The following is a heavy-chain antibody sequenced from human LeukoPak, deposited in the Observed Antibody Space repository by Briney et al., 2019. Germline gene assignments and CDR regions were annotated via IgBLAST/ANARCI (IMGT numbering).Heavy chain of an antibody. Sequence: GASVKVSCKASGGTFSSYAISWVRQAPGQGLEWMGGIIPIFGTANYAQKFQGRVTITTDESTSTAYMELSSLRSEDTAMYYCARDLIPGYSYGPPFDYWGQGTLVTVSS. V-gene: IGHV1-69*05. J-gene: IGHJ4*02. CDR1: GGTFSSYA. D-gene: IGHD5-18*01. CDR2: IIPIFGTA. CDR3: ARDLIPGYSYGPPFDY.